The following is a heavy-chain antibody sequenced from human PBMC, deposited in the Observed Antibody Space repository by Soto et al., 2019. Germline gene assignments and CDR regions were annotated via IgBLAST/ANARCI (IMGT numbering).Heavy chain of an antibody. V-gene: IGHV3-74*01. CDR2: IKSDGSST. CDR1: GFLFSTYW. J-gene: IGHJ4*02. Sequence: EVQLVESGGGLVQPGGSLRLSCAASGFLFSTYWMFWVRQVPRKGLLWVSRIKSDGSSTSYADSVKGRFTISRDNIKNTLYLLMTSLRAEDTAVYYCAIGGGDYNYFDHWGQGILVTVSS. D-gene: IGHD2-21*01. CDR3: AIGGGDYNYFDH.